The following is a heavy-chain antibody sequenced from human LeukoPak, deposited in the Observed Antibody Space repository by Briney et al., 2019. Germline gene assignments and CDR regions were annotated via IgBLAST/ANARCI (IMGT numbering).Heavy chain of an antibody. D-gene: IGHD3-10*01. V-gene: IGHV4-39*07. CDR1: GGSISSSSYY. Sequence: SETLSLTYTVSGGSISSSSYYWGWIRQPPGKGLEWIGSIYYSGSTYYNPSLKSRVTISVDTSKNQFSLKLSSVTAADTAVYYCARGRNDYGSGSYSVAFDIWGQGTMVTVSS. CDR3: ARGRNDYGSGSYSVAFDI. J-gene: IGHJ3*02. CDR2: IYYSGST.